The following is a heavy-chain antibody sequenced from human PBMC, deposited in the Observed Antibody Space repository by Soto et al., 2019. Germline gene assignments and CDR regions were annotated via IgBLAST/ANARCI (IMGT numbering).Heavy chain of an antibody. CDR2: IYHSGST. J-gene: IGHJ6*02. D-gene: IGHD5-12*01. CDR1: GGSISSSNW. V-gene: IGHV4-4*02. Sequence: SETLSLTCAVSGGSISSSNWWSWVRQPPGKGLEWIGEIYHSGSTNYNPSLKSRVTISVDKSKNQFSLKLSSVTAADTAVYYCARADSGYAHGYYYYGMDVWGQGTTVTVSS. CDR3: ARADSGYAHGYYYYGMDV.